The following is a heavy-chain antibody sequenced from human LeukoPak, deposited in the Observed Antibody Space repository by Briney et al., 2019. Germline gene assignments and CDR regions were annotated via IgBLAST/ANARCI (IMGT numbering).Heavy chain of an antibody. CDR1: GDSMTSYY. D-gene: IGHD2/OR15-2a*01. CDR3: ASAPHVNYFDY. V-gene: IGHV4-59*08. CDR2: ISYSGST. J-gene: IGHJ4*02. Sequence: PSETLSLTCTVSGDSMTSYYWSWIRQPPGKGLEWIGYISYSGSTNYSPSLKSRVTISIDTSKNQFSLKLSSVTAADTAVYYCASAPHVNYFDYWGQGALVTVSS.